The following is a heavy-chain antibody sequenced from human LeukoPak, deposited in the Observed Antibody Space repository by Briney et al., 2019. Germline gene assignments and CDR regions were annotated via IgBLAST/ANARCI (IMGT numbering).Heavy chain of an antibody. CDR1: GFTFSSYS. J-gene: IGHJ5*02. V-gene: IGHV3-21*01. Sequence: PGGSLRFSCAASGFTFSSYSMNWVRQAPGKGLEWVSSISSSSSYIYYADSVKGRFTISRDNAKNSLYLQMNSLRAEDTAVYYCARGGWVDGYSYGPWGQGTLATVSS. CDR3: ARGGWVDGYSYGP. CDR2: ISSSSSYI. D-gene: IGHD5-18*01.